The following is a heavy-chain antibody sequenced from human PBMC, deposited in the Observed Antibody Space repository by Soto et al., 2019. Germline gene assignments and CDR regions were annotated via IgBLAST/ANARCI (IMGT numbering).Heavy chain of an antibody. D-gene: IGHD6-19*01. CDR2: IHHSGST. CDR1: GGSISSSNW. Sequence: ASETLSLTCAVSGGSISSSNWWSWVRQPPGKGLEWIGEIHHSGSTNYNPSLKSRVTISVDKSKNQFSLKLSSVTAADTAVYYCASVRVAGTMVDYWGQGTLVTVSS. V-gene: IGHV4-4*02. CDR3: ASVRVAGTMVDY. J-gene: IGHJ4*02.